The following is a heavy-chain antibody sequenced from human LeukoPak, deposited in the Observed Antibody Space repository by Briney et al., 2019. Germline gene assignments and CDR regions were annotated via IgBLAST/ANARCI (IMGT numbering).Heavy chain of an antibody. D-gene: IGHD3-22*01. CDR2: IYHSGST. J-gene: IGHJ5*02. CDR1: GGSISSGGYS. CDR3: ARGNDSSGYHNWFDP. Sequence: SETLSLTCAVSGGSISSGGYSWSWIRQPPGEGLEWIGYIYHSGSTYYNPSLKSRVTISVDRSKNQFSLKLSSVTAADTAVYYCARGNDSSGYHNWFDPWGQGTLVTVSS. V-gene: IGHV4-30-2*01.